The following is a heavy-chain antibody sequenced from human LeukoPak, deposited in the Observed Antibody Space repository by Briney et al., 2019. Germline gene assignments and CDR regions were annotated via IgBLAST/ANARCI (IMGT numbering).Heavy chain of an antibody. Sequence: PSETLSLTCTVSGGSISSYYWSWIRQPPGKGLEWIGYIYYSGNTNYTPSLKSRVTISVDTSKNQFSLKLSSVTAADTAVYYCARVGGGPQYYYDSSGYFYLWGQGALVTVSS. J-gene: IGHJ5*02. CDR2: IYYSGNT. V-gene: IGHV4-59*01. CDR1: GGSISSYY. CDR3: ARVGGGPQYYYDSSGYFYL. D-gene: IGHD3-22*01.